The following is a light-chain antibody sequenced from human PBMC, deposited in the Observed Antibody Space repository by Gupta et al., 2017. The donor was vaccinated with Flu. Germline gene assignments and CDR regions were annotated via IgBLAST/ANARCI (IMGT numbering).Light chain of an antibody. CDR1: QSISRSY. J-gene: IGKJ4*01. CDR2: VAS. CDR3: QQYGSPLT. Sequence: DIVLTPSPCSLPLSPGDRSTLSCRASQSISRSYLAWFQQKPGQAPRLLIDVASSRATGIPDRFSGSGSGTDFTRTISRLEPEDFAVYYCQQYGSPLTFGGGTKVEIK. V-gene: IGKV3-20*01.